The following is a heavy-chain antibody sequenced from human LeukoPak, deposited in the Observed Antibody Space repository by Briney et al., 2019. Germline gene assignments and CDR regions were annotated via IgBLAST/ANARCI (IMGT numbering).Heavy chain of an antibody. Sequence: GESLKISCKGSGYSFTSYWISWVRQMPGKGLEWMGRIDPSDSYTNYSPSFQGHVTISADKSISTAYLQWSSLKASDTAMYYCARHVGTENWFDPWGQETLVTVSS. D-gene: IGHD2-15*01. J-gene: IGHJ5*02. CDR3: ARHVGTENWFDP. CDR1: GYSFTSYW. CDR2: IDPSDSYT. V-gene: IGHV5-10-1*01.